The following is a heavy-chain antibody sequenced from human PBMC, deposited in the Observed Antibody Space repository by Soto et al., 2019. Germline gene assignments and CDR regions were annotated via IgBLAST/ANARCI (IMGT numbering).Heavy chain of an antibody. CDR3: ARQMFHGAFDI. CDR2: IYPGDSDT. J-gene: IGHJ3*02. V-gene: IGHV5-51*01. Sequence: GGSLKISCKVSGYSFTTYWIGCVRQMPGKGLEWMGIIYPGDSDTRYSPSFQGQVTISADKSISTAYLQWSSLKASDTAMYYCARQMFHGAFDIWGQGTMVTVSS. CDR1: GYSFTTYW. D-gene: IGHD3-10*02.